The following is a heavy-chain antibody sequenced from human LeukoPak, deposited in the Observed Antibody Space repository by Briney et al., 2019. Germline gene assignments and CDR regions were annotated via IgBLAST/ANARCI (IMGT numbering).Heavy chain of an antibody. CDR2: IYYSGST. J-gene: IGHJ4*02. D-gene: IGHD3-22*01. V-gene: IGHV4-39*07. CDR1: GGSISSSSYY. CDR3: ARVPRYDSSGYPDY. Sequence: SETLSLTCTVSGGSISSSSYYWGWIRQPPGKGLEWIGSIYYSGSTYYNPSLKSRVTISVDTSKNQFSLKLSSVTAADTAVYYCARVPRYDSSGYPDYWGQGTLVTVSS.